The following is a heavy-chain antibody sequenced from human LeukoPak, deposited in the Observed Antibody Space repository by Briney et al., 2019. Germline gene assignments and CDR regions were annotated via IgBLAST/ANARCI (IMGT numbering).Heavy chain of an antibody. CDR2: INAGYGNT. V-gene: IGHV1-3*01. Sequence: ASVKVSCKASGYPFIGYTTFWVRQAPGQNLEWLGWINAGYGNTRTSQKFQDRVIITRDSPASTVYMELSSLRPEDTAVYYCARDRGNYFLPYWGQGTLVTVSS. J-gene: IGHJ4*02. CDR3: ARDRGNYFLPY. CDR1: GYPFIGYT. D-gene: IGHD2/OR15-2a*01.